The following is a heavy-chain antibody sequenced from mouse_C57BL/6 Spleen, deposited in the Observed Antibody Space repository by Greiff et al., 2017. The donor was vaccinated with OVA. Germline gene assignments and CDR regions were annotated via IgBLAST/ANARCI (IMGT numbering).Heavy chain of an antibody. D-gene: IGHD1-1*01. CDR2: IDPEDGDT. J-gene: IGHJ4*01. V-gene: IGHV14-1*01. CDR1: GFNIKDYY. Sequence: EVKLMESGAELVRPGASVKLSCTASGFNIKDYYMHWVKQRPEQGLEWIGRIDPEDGDTEYAPKFQGKATMTADTSSNTAYLQLSSLTSEDTAVYYCTTWDYGSSYSAMDYWGQGTSVTVSS. CDR3: TTWDYGSSYSAMDY.